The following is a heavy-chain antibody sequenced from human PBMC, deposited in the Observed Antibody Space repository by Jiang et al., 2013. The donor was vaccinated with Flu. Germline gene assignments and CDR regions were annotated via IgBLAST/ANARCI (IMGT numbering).Heavy chain of an antibody. CDR3: ARRGSGPHWMYY. V-gene: IGHV5-51*03. D-gene: IGHD6-19*01. CDR1: GFSFTTYW. CDR2: IYPYDSDT. Sequence: GAEVKKPGESLKISCKTSGFSFTTYWIGWVRQTPGKGLEWLGIIYPYDSDTRYNPSFQGQVTLSADASIDTAYLQWTSLKASDSGTYYCARRGSGPHWMYYWGQGTLVSVSS. J-gene: IGHJ4*02.